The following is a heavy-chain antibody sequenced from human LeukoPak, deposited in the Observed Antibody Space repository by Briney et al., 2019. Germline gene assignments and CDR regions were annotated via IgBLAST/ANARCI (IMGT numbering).Heavy chain of an antibody. CDR1: GYSISSGYY. V-gene: IGHV4-38-2*02. J-gene: IGHJ5*02. CDR2: IYHSGST. Sequence: PSETLSLTCTVSGYSISSGYYWGWIRQPPGKGLEWIGSIYHSGSTYYNPSLKSRVTISVDTSKNQFSLKLSSVTAADTAVYYCARHGKYSYGTKRRGNWFDPWGQGTLVTVSP. CDR3: ARHGKYSYGTKRRGNWFDP. D-gene: IGHD5-18*01.